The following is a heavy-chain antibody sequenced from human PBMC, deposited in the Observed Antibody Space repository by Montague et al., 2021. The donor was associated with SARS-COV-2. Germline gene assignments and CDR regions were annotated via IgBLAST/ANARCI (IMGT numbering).Heavy chain of an antibody. J-gene: IGHJ4*02. D-gene: IGHD1-14*01. Sequence: SETLSLTCTVSGDSISSSSYNWGWLRQPPGKGLEWIGSVHYNGRTYYNPSLKSRVTIYVDTSKNQISLRLSSVTAADTAVYYSTRHVPMTWPEPSPGFDYWGQGTLVTVSS. CDR1: GDSISSSSYN. CDR2: VHYNGRT. V-gene: IGHV4-39*01. CDR3: TRHVPMTWPEPSPGFDY.